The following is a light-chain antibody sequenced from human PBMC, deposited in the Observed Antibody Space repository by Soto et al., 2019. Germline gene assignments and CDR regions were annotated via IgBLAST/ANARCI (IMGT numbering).Light chain of an antibody. V-gene: IGLV2-11*01. CDR3: CSYAGSYSLL. CDR2: DDN. CDR1: SSDVYAYNY. Sequence: QSALTQPRSVSGSPGQSVTISCTGTSSDVYAYNYVSWYQQHPGKAPKLVVFDDNKRPSGVPDRFSGSKSGNTASLTISGLQAEDEADYYCCSYAGSYSLLFGGGTKLTVL. J-gene: IGLJ2*01.